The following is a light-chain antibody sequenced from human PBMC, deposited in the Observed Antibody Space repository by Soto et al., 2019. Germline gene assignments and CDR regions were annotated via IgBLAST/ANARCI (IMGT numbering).Light chain of an antibody. Sequence: QSALTQPPSASGTPGQRVTISCSGSSSNIGRNYVFWYQQVPEAAPKLLIYHNNQRPSGVPDRFSGSKSGTSASLAISGLRSEDEADYYCATWDDSLLSVVFGGGTQLTVL. J-gene: IGLJ2*01. V-gene: IGLV1-47*02. CDR1: SSNIGRNY. CDR3: ATWDDSLLSVV. CDR2: HNN.